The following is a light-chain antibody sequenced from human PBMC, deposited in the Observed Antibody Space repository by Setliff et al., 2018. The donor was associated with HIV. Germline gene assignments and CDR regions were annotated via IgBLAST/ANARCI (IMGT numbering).Light chain of an antibody. J-gene: IGLJ2*01. Sequence: QSALTQPASVSGSPGQSITISCTGISSDVGNYNYVSWYQEHPGKAPKLMIYDVSKRTSGVSNRFSGSKAGTTASLTISGLQPEDEADYYCSSYTSTRALLFGGGTKVTVL. CDR2: DVS. V-gene: IGLV2-14*01. CDR1: SSDVGNYNY. CDR3: SSYTSTRALL.